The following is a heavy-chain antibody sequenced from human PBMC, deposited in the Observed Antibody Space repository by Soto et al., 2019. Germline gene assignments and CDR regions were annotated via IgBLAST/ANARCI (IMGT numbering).Heavy chain of an antibody. CDR3: ARRSKAGVIPSYFDY. D-gene: IGHD3-16*02. CDR2: IIPIFGTA. Sequence: SVKVSCKASGGTFSSYAISWVRQAPGQGLEWMGGIIPIFGTANYAQKFQGRVTITADESTSTAYMELSSLRSEDTAVYYCARRSKAGVIPSYFDYWGQGTLVTVSS. V-gene: IGHV1-69*13. J-gene: IGHJ4*02. CDR1: GGTFSSYA.